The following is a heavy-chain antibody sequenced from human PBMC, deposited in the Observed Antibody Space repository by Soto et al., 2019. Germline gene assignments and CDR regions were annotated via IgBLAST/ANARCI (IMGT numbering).Heavy chain of an antibody. J-gene: IGHJ4*02. D-gene: IGHD5-18*01. CDR2: IYDRGST. CDR1: GGSIGSSSYY. Sequence: PSETLSLTCTVSGGSIGSSSYYWGWIRQPPGKGLEWIGSIYDRGSTYSNPSLKSRLTTSLDTSKNQFSLKLTSVTAADTAVYYCARAERYRYGYSFDYWGQGALVTVSS. CDR3: ARAERYRYGYSFDY. V-gene: IGHV4-39*01.